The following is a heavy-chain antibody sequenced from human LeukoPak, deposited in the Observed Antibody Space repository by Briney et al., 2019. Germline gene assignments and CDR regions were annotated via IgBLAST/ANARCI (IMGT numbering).Heavy chain of an antibody. Sequence: SETLSLTCTVSGGSISSYYWSWIRQPPGEGLEWIGYIYTSGSTNYNPSLKSRVTISVDTSKNQFSLKLSSVTAADTAVYYCVGVDFWSGYYIAYWGRGTLVTVSS. CDR1: GGSISSYY. V-gene: IGHV4-4*09. CDR3: VGVDFWSGYYIAY. CDR2: IYTSGST. J-gene: IGHJ4*02. D-gene: IGHD3-3*01.